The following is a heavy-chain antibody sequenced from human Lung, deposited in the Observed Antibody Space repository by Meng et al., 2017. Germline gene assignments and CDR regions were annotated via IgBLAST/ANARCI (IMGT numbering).Heavy chain of an antibody. CDR2: INSGSNYI. Sequence: EVQLVESGGGLVKPGGSLRLSRAASGFTFSTYSMNWVRQAPGKGLEWVSSINSGSNYIYYAHSVKGRFTISRDSAKNSVHLQMNSLRAEDTAVYYCARGVDITVTKYHFDYWGQGILVTVSS. J-gene: IGHJ4*02. V-gene: IGHV3-21*01. CDR3: ARGVDITVTKYHFDY. D-gene: IGHD4-17*01. CDR1: GFTFSTYS.